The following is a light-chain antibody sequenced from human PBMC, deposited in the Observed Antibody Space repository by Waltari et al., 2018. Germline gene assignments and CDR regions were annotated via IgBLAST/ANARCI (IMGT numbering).Light chain of an antibody. Sequence: DFVMTQSPDSLAVSLGERATINCKSSQSVLSRSTNKNYLACYQQKPGQPPKLLIDWASTRQSGVPDRFSGGGSGTDFTLTISSLQAEDVAVYYCQHYYTTPPSFGQGTKVEI. CDR1: QSVLSRSTNKNY. CDR3: QHYYTTPPS. CDR2: WAS. J-gene: IGKJ2*03. V-gene: IGKV4-1*01.